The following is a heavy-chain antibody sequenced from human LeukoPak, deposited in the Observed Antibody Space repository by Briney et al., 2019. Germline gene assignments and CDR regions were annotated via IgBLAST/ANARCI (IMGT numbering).Heavy chain of an antibody. J-gene: IGHJ5*02. CDR1: GGSLSSYY. CDR2: IYSSGST. Sequence: PSETLSLTCTVSGGSLSSYYWSWIRQPPGKGLEWIGYIYSSGSTNYNPSLKSRVTISVDTSKNQFSLKLSSVTAADTAVYYCARRVLGYCTNGVCPNWFDAWGQGTLVTVSS. V-gene: IGHV4-4*09. CDR3: ARRVLGYCTNGVCPNWFDA. D-gene: IGHD2-8*01.